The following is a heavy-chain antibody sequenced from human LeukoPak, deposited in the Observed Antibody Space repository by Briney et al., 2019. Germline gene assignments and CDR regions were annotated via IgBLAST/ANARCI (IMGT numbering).Heavy chain of an antibody. V-gene: IGHV4-59*08. D-gene: IGHD2-15*01. CDR3: ARHHRTKYCSGGSCYSGWFDP. Sequence: SETLSLTCTVSGGSISDYYWSWLRQPPGKGLEWIGYMYYNGANNYNPSLRRRVTISLDTSKSRVSLKLSSVTAADTAVYACARHHRTKYCSGGSCYSGWFDPWGQGTLVTVSS. CDR1: GGSISDYY. CDR2: MYYNGAN. J-gene: IGHJ5*02.